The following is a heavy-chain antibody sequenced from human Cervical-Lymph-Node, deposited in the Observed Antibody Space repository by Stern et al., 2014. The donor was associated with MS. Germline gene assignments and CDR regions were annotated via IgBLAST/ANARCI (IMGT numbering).Heavy chain of an antibody. V-gene: IGHV4-34*01. Sequence: QVQLQQWGAGLLKPSETLSLTCAVYGGSFSGYYWGWIRQPPGKGLEWIGEINHSGSTNYNPSLKSRVTISVDTSKNQFSLKLSSVTAADTAVYYCARGGGIAVAGTFAYWGQGTLVTVSS. D-gene: IGHD6-19*01. CDR1: GGSFSGYY. CDR2: INHSGST. J-gene: IGHJ4*02. CDR3: ARGGGIAVAGTFAY.